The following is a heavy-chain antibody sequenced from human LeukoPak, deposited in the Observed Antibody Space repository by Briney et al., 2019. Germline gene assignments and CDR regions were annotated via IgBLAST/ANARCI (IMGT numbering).Heavy chain of an antibody. V-gene: IGHV1-18*01. D-gene: IGHD6-19*01. CDR1: GYTFTSYG. J-gene: IGHJ4*02. CDR3: ATRDSSGWYDY. Sequence: ASVKVSCKASGYTFTSYGVIWVRQAPGQGLEWMGWISAYNGNTNYAQKLQGRVTMTTDTSTSTAYMELRSLRSDDTAVYYCATRDSSGWYDYWGQGTLVTVSS. CDR2: ISAYNGNT.